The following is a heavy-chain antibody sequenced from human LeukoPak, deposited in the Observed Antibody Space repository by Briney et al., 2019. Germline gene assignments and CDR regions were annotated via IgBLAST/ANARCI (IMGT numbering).Heavy chain of an antibody. V-gene: IGHV3-9*01. CDR3: AKGPARILYWEGWFDP. J-gene: IGHJ5*02. CDR2: ISWNSGSI. CDR1: GFTFDDYA. Sequence: GRPLRLSCAASGFTFDDYAMHWVRQAPGKGLEWVSGISWNSGSIGYADSVKGRFTISRDNAKNSLYLQMNSLRAEDTALYYCAKGPARILYWEGWFDPWGQGTLVTVSS. D-gene: IGHD2-8*02.